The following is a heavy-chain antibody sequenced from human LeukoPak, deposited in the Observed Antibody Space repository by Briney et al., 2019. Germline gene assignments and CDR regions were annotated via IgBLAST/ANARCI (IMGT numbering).Heavy chain of an antibody. CDR1: GFTFSSYE. Sequence: SGGSLRLSCAASGFTFSSYEMNWVRQAPGKGLEWVSYISSSGNTIYYADSVKGRFTISRDNAKNSLYLQMNSLRAEDTAVYYCASGTKGRRLRLGELSGYWGQGTLVTVSS. V-gene: IGHV3-48*03. CDR3: ASGTKGRRLRLGELSGY. D-gene: IGHD3-16*02. CDR2: ISSSGNTI. J-gene: IGHJ4*02.